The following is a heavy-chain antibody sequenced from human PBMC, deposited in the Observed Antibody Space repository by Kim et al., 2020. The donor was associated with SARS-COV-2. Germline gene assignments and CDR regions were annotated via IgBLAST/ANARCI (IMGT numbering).Heavy chain of an antibody. CDR2: VSGSGGST. J-gene: IGHJ4*02. V-gene: IGHV3-23*01. Sequence: GGSLRLSCAASGFTFSSYAMNWVRQAPGKGLEWVSSVSGSGGSTYYADSVKDRFTISRDNSKNTLYLQLYSLRAEDAAVYYCARERSGWYYFDYWGQGT. D-gene: IGHD6-19*01. CDR3: ARERSGWYYFDY. CDR1: GFTFSSYA.